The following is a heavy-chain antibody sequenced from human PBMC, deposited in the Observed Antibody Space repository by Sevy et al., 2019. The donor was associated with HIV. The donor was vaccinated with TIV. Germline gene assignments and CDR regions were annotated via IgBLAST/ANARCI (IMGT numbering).Heavy chain of an antibody. J-gene: IGHJ4*02. Sequence: QLGGSLRLSCAASGFTFSSYAMHWVRQAPGKGLEWVAVISYDGSNKYYADSVKGRFTISRDNSKNTLYLQMNSLRAEDTAVYYCAREVAVAGPAYFDYWGQGTLVTVSS. V-gene: IGHV3-30-3*01. CDR3: AREVAVAGPAYFDY. CDR1: GFTFSSYA. D-gene: IGHD6-19*01. CDR2: ISYDGSNK.